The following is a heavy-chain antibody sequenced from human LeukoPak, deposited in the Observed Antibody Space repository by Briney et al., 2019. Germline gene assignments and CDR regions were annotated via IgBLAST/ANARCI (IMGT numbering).Heavy chain of an antibody. V-gene: IGHV4-61*01. Sequence: PSETLSLTCTVSGGSVSSGSYYWSWIRQPPGKGLEWIGYIYYSGSTNYNPSLTSRVTISVDTSKNQFSLKLSSVTAADTAVYYCARVSSYSSGWYDIDYWGQGTLVTVSS. J-gene: IGHJ4*02. CDR3: ARVSSYSSGWYDIDY. CDR2: IYYSGST. CDR1: GGSVSSGSYY. D-gene: IGHD6-19*01.